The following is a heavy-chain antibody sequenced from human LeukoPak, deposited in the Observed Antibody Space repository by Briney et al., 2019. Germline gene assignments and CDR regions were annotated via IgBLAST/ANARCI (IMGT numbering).Heavy chain of an antibody. CDR3: ARAILWDNYYMDV. D-gene: IGHD3-16*01. CDR2: IYYSGST. CDR1: GGSISSGGYS. V-gene: IGHV4-30-4*07. Sequence: PSETLSLTCAVSGGSISSGGYSWSWIRQPPGKGLEWIGYIYYSGSTYYNPSLKSRVTISVDTSKNQFSLKLSSVTAADTAVYYCARAILWDNYYMDVWGKGTTVTVSS. J-gene: IGHJ6*03.